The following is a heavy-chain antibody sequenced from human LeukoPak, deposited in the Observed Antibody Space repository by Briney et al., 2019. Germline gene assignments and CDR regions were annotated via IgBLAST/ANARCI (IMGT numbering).Heavy chain of an antibody. Sequence: VASVKVSCKASGYTFTSYGISWVRQAPGQGLEWMGWISAYNGNTNYAQKLQGRVTMTTDTSPSTAYMELRSLRSDDTAVYYCARAVIAAAGTVFDYWGQGTLVTVSS. V-gene: IGHV1-18*01. CDR2: ISAYNGNT. D-gene: IGHD6-13*01. CDR3: ARAVIAAAGTVFDY. J-gene: IGHJ4*02. CDR1: GYTFTSYG.